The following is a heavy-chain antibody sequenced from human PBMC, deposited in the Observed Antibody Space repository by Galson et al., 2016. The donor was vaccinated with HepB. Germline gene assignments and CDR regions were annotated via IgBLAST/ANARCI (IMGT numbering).Heavy chain of an antibody. CDR3: ASSDTTNSSSWYTLPYYYYYYGLDV. D-gene: IGHD6-13*01. J-gene: IGHJ6*02. Sequence: SLRLSCAASGFTVSSNYMSWVRQAPGKGLEWVSIIYSGGSTYYADSVKGRFTISRDNSKNTLYLQMNSLRAEDPAVFYCASSDTTNSSSWYTLPYYYYYYGLDVGCQVTTVTVSS. CDR1: GFTVSSNY. V-gene: IGHV3-53*01. CDR2: IYSGGST.